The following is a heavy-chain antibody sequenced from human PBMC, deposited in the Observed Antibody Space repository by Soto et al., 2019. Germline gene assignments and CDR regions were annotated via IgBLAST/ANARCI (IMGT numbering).Heavy chain of an antibody. V-gene: IGHV4-31*03. CDR3: AILSIGVARTPNWFDP. Sequence: QVQLQESGPGMVKPSQTLSLTCTVSGGSISSSEYYWSWIRQHPGKGLEWVGYIYYSGSTSYNPSLKSRLSISLDTSKNQFSLRLSSVTAADTAVYYCAILSIGVARTPNWFDPWGQGTLVSVSS. J-gene: IGHJ5*02. CDR1: GGSISSSEYY. D-gene: IGHD6-19*01. CDR2: IYYSGST.